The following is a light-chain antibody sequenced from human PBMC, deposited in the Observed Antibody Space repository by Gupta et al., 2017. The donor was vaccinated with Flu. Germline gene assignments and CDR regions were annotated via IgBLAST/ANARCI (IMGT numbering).Light chain of an antibody. CDR3: MQALETPRT. V-gene: IGKV2-28*01. J-gene: IGKJ1*01. Sequence: DIVMTQSPLSLPVTPGEPASISCRSSQSLLHSNGYNYLDWYLQKPGQSPQLLIYLGSNRASGVPDRFSGSGSGTHFTLKISRVEAEDVGVYYCMQALETPRTFGLGTKVETK. CDR2: LGS. CDR1: QSLLHSNGYNY.